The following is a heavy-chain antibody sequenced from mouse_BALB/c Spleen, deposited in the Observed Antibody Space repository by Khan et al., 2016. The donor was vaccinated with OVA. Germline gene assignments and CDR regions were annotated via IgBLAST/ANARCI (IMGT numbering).Heavy chain of an antibody. J-gene: IGHJ2*01. V-gene: IGHV3-2*02. D-gene: IGHD3-2*02. CDR1: GYSITSDYA. Sequence: EVQLQESGPGLVKPSQSLSLTCTVTGYSITSDYAWNWIRQFPGKKLEWMGYISYSGNTKYNPSLKSRISITRDTSKNQFFLQLNFVTIEDTATYYCARIQGGDFDYWGQGTTLTVSS. CDR3: ARIQGGDFDY. CDR2: ISYSGNT.